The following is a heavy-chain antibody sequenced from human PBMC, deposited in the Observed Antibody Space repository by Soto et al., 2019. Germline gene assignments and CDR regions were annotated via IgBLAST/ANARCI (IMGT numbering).Heavy chain of an antibody. CDR2: IKQDGSEK. J-gene: IGHJ3*02. V-gene: IGHV3-7*03. CDR3: ARAPMTTVTTYAFDI. CDR1: GFTFSSYW. D-gene: IGHD4-17*01. Sequence: GGSLRLSCAASGFTFSSYWMSWVRQAPGKGLEWVANIKQDGSEKYYVDSVKGRFTISRDNAKNSLNLQMNSLRAEDTAVYYCARAPMTTVTTYAFDIWGQGTMVTVSS.